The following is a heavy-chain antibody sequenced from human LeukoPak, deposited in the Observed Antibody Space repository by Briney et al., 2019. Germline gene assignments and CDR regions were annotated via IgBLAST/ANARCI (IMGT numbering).Heavy chain of an antibody. D-gene: IGHD2-2*01. Sequence: GGSLRLSCAASGFTFDDYAMHWVRQAPGKGLEWVSGNSWNSGSIGYADSVKGRFTISRDNAKNSLYLQMNSLRAEDTAVYYCAKDRGVVPAVPAHGYFQHWGQGTLVTVSS. J-gene: IGHJ1*01. V-gene: IGHV3-9*01. CDR1: GFTFDDYA. CDR2: NSWNSGSI. CDR3: AKDRGVVPAVPAHGYFQH.